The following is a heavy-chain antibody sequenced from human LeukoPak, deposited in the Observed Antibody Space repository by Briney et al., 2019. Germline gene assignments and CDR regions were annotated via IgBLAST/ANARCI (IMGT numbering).Heavy chain of an antibody. CDR2: ISSTSTTI. CDR3: ARGHGVVMPFDY. J-gene: IGHJ4*02. Sequence: GGSLRLSCAASGFSFSSYSVNWVRQAPGKGLEWVSYISSTSTTIYYADSVKGRFTISRDNAKNSLYLQMNSLRAEDTAVYYCARGHGVVMPFDYWGQGTLVTVSS. D-gene: IGHD3-3*01. CDR1: GFSFSSYS. V-gene: IGHV3-48*01.